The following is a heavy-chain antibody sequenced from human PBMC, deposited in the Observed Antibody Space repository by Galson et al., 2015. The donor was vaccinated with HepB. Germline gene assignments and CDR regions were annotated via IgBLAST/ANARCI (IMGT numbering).Heavy chain of an antibody. V-gene: IGHV3-30*09. J-gene: IGHJ4*02. CDR2: ISKDGSDK. CDR1: GFTFSSYV. Sequence: SLRLSCAASGFTFSSYVMHWVRQAPGKGLEWVSVISKDGSDKHYADSVRGRFAVSRDNSKSTLFLQMNGLRPEDTAVYYCARDANCGADCYLDYWGQGTLVTVSS. D-gene: IGHD2-21*02. CDR3: ARDANCGADCYLDY.